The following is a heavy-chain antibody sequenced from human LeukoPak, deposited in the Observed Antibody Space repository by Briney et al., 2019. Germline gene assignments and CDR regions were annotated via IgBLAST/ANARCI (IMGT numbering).Heavy chain of an antibody. CDR3: ATGGSSLDY. CDR2: INPSGGST. J-gene: IGHJ4*02. Sequence: ASVKVSCKASGYTFTSYYMHWVRQAPGQGLEWMGVINPSGGSTSYAQKFQGRVTMTEDTSTDTAYMELSSLRSEDTAVYYCATGGSSLDYWGQGTLVTVSS. D-gene: IGHD1-26*01. CDR1: GYTFTSYY. V-gene: IGHV1-46*01.